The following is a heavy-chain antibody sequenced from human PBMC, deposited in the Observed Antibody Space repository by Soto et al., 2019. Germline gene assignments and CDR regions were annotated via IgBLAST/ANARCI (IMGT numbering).Heavy chain of an antibody. D-gene: IGHD2-21*01. CDR1: GFTFRNYN. CDR2: ISTGGAYM. J-gene: IGHJ4*02. V-gene: IGHV3-21*06. Sequence: EVQLVESGGGLVKAGGSLRLFCTASGFTFRNYNMNWVRQAPGKGLEWVSSISTGGAYMFYADSVKGRFTISRDNDQNSVFLQIDSPRAEDTAVYYCARDIASPGGDYFDSWGQGTLVTVSS. CDR3: ARDIASPGGDYFDS.